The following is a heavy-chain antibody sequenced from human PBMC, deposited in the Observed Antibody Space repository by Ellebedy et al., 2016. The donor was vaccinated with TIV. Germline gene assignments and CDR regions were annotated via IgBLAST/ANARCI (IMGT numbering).Heavy chain of an antibody. J-gene: IGHJ4*02. CDR1: GFTFSGFT. Sequence: GESLKISCVASGFTFSGFTMNWVRQAPGKGLEWVSSISSSGTYIHNADSVKGRFIISRDNAKNSLYLQMNSLRVEDTAIYYCARPAAAYSSSWYDFDCWGQGTLVTVSS. CDR2: ISSSGTYI. CDR3: ARPAAAYSSSWYDFDC. V-gene: IGHV3-21*01. D-gene: IGHD6-13*01.